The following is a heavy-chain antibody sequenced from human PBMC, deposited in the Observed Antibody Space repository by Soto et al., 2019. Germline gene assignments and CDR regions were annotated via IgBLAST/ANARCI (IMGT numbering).Heavy chain of an antibody. Sequence: SLRRSCAACGFTFDDYAMHWVRQAPGKGLEWVSGISWNRGSIGYADSVKGRFTISRDNAKNSLYLQMNSLRAEDTAVYYGALADIGRNEGTYWGKGSLVTVSS. J-gene: IGHJ4*02. V-gene: IGHV3-9*01. CDR3: ALADIGRNEGTY. CDR1: GFTFDDYA. CDR2: ISWNRGSI. D-gene: IGHD2-15*01.